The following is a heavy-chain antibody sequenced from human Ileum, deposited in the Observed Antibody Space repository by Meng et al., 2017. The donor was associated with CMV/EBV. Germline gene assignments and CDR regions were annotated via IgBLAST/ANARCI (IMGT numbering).Heavy chain of an antibody. D-gene: IGHD4-17*01. Sequence: FWLASPAEGVGWIRQPPGKALEWIALLYWDGDRRLSPSLRNRLTITKDTSKNQVVLTLTNMDPADTGTYYCAHRPTTVSFYWYFDVWGRGTLVTVSS. CDR3: AHRPTTVSFYWYFDV. V-gene: IGHV2-5*02. CDR1: FWLASPAEG. J-gene: IGHJ2*01. CDR2: LYWDGDR.